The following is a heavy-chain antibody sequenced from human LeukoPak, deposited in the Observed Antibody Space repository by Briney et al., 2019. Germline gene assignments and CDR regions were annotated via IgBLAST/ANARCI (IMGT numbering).Heavy chain of an antibody. CDR1: GFSFSAYG. CDR2: IWYDGSSK. CDR3: ARSQSSSLIDY. Sequence: GGSLRLSCAASGFSFSAYGVHWVRQAPGKALEWVAVIWYDGSSKDYADSVKGRFTLSRDNSKNTLYLQMNSLTVEDTAVYYCARSQSSSLIDYWGQGTLVTVSS. D-gene: IGHD6-13*01. V-gene: IGHV3-33*01. J-gene: IGHJ4*02.